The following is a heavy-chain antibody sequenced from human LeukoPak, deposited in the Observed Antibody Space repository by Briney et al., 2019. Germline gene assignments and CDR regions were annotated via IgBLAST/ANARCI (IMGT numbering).Heavy chain of an antibody. CDR3: ARHSPPGLNWFDP. Sequence: PSETLSLTCTVSGGSISITNYYWGWVRQPPGKGLEWIGSIYYSGSTYYNPSLKSRVTMSVDTSKNQFSLKLSSVAAADTAVYYCARHSPPGLNWFDPWGQGTLVTVSS. D-gene: IGHD6-25*01. CDR1: GGSISITNYY. V-gene: IGHV4-39*01. CDR2: IYYSGST. J-gene: IGHJ5*02.